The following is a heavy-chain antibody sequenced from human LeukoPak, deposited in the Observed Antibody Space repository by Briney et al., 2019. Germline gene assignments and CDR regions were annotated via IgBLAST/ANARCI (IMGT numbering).Heavy chain of an antibody. CDR2: ISGGGGST. J-gene: IGHJ3*02. CDR1: GFTFSSYA. Sequence: QSGGSLRLSCAASGFTFSSYALSWFRKAPGKGLGWVSAISGGGGSTYYADSVKGRFTISRDNSKNTLYLQMNSLRAEDTAVYYCARDIVVVPALLDDAFDIWGQGTMVTVSS. D-gene: IGHD2-2*01. CDR3: ARDIVVVPALLDDAFDI. V-gene: IGHV3-23*01.